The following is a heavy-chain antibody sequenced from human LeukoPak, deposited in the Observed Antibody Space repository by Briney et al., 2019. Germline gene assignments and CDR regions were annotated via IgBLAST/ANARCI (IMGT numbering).Heavy chain of an antibody. CDR3: AKLATYYYDSSGYYW. Sequence: PGGSLRLSCADSGFTFSSYAMSWVRQAPGKGLEWVSAISGSGGSTYYADSVKGRFTISRDNSKNTLYLQMNSLRAEDTAVYYCAKLATYYYDSSGYYWWGQGTLVTVSS. CDR1: GFTFSSYA. CDR2: ISGSGGST. V-gene: IGHV3-23*01. D-gene: IGHD3-22*01. J-gene: IGHJ4*02.